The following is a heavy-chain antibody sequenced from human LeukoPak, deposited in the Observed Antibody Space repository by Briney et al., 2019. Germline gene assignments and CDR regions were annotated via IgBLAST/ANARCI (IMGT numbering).Heavy chain of an antibody. CDR3: AKTSRGDSAYDSPFDY. CDR2: VCCSGSDK. Sequence: GGSLSLSCAPSGFPFSSYAISWVRQAPGRGLEWVTAVCCSGSDKYYADSVNGRSTISRDNSKNTLYLQMNSLRAGDTAIYYCAKTSRGDSAYDSPFDYWGQGTLVTVSS. J-gene: IGHJ4*02. V-gene: IGHV3-23*01. CDR1: GFPFSSYA. D-gene: IGHD5-12*01.